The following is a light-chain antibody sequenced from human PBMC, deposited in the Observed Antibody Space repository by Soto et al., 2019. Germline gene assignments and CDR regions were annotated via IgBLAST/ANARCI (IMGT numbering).Light chain of an antibody. CDR2: AAS. CDR1: QDISDY. J-gene: IGKJ1*01. V-gene: IGKV1-27*01. CDR3: QNYNGPPWT. Sequence: DIQMTQSPSSLSASFGDRVTISARASQDISDYLAWYQKKKGKVPKLLISAASTLQSGVPSRLRGSASGTDLTLTITGLKNDDFAIYYCQNYNGPPWTFGQGTKVDIK.